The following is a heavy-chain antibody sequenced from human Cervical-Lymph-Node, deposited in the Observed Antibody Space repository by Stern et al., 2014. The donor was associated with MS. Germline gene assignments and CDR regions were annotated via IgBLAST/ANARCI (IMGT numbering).Heavy chain of an antibody. V-gene: IGHV5-51*03. CDR2: IYPDDSDI. J-gene: IGHJ6*02. D-gene: IGHD1-1*01. CDR1: GYTFTNNW. Sequence: EVQLVESGAEVKKPGESLKISCKGSGYTFTNNWIAWVRQMPGKGLEWMGIIYPDDSDIRYSPSLQGQVTISADKTLIIASLQWRSLKAADSAVYYCARPPPRRKWDDPNFGMDVWGQGTTVTVSS. CDR3: ARPPPRRKWDDPNFGMDV.